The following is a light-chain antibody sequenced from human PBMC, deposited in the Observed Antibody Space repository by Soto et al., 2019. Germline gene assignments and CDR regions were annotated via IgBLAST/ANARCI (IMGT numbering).Light chain of an antibody. CDR3: QQYNNGPP. V-gene: IGKV3-15*01. Sequence: EIVMTQSPATLSVSPGERATLSCRASQSVSSNLAWYQQKPGQAPRLLIYGASTRATGIPARFSGSGSGTEFTLTISSLQSEDFAVYYCQQYNNGPPFGPGTKVDIK. CDR1: QSVSSN. J-gene: IGKJ3*01. CDR2: GAS.